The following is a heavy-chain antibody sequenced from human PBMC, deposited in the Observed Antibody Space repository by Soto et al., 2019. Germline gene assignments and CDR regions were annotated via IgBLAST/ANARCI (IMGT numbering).Heavy chain of an antibody. CDR1: GYTFTSYA. J-gene: IGHJ6*02. CDR3: AAVSGGTGFLEWSSPSYYYYYGMDV. V-gene: IGHV1-69*05. CDR2: IILSFGTT. D-gene: IGHD3-3*01. Sequence: GASVKVSCKASGYTFTSYAISWVRQAPGQGLEWMGGIILSFGTTNYAQKFQERVTITRDKSTSTAYMELSSLRSEDTAVYYCAAVSGGTGFLEWSSPSYYYYYGMDVWGQGTTVTVS.